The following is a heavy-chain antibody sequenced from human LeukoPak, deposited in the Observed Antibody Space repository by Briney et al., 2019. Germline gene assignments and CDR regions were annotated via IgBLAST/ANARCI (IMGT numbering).Heavy chain of an antibody. Sequence: GGSLRLSCAASGFTFSSYEMNWVRQAPGKGLEWVSYISSSGSTIYYADSVKGRFTISRDNAKNSLYLQMNSLRAEDTAVYYCARESGYCSSTSCSRRYYYGSGKGYYYYMDVWGKGTTVTISS. CDR1: GFTFSSYE. CDR3: ARESGYCSSTSCSRRYYYGSGKGYYYYMDV. D-gene: IGHD2-2*01. CDR2: ISSSGSTI. V-gene: IGHV3-48*03. J-gene: IGHJ6*03.